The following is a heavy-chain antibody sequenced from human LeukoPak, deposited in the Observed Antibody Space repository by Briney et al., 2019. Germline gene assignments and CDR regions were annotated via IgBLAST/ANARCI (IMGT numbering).Heavy chain of an antibody. V-gene: IGHV1-46*01. D-gene: IGHD6-19*01. CDR2: INPSGGST. J-gene: IGHJ4*02. CDR1: GYTFTSYY. CDR3: AKCRVSSSGSADY. Sequence: ASVKVSCKASGYTFTSYYMHWVRQAPGQGLEWMGKINPSGGSTTYAQKSQGRVTMTRDTSTRTVYMELSSLRSEDTAVYYCAKCRVSSSGSADYWGQGTLVTVSS.